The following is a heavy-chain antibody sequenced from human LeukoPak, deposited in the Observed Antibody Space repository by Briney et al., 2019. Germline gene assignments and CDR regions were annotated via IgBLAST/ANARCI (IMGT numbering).Heavy chain of an antibody. Sequence: GGSLRLSCAASGFTFNSYWMNWVRQAPGKGLEWVSSISSSSSYIYYADSVKGRFTISRDNAKNTLYLQMNSLRAEDTAVYYCAKDFWSGYYDAFDIWGQGTMVTVSS. V-gene: IGHV3-21*01. J-gene: IGHJ3*02. CDR2: ISSSSSYI. CDR1: GFTFNSYW. D-gene: IGHD3-3*01. CDR3: AKDFWSGYYDAFDI.